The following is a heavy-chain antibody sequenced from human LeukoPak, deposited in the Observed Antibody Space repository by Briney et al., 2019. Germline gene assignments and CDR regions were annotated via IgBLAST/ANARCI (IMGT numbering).Heavy chain of an antibody. CDR2: INPNSGGT. Sequence: ASVKVSCKASGYTFTGYYMHWVRQAPGQGLEWMGWINPNSGGTNYAQKFQGRVTMTRDTSISTAYMELSRLRSDDTAVYYCASLYYYDSSGLEPFDYWGQGTLVTVSS. J-gene: IGHJ4*02. CDR3: ASLYYYDSSGLEPFDY. D-gene: IGHD3-22*01. V-gene: IGHV1-2*02. CDR1: GYTFTGYY.